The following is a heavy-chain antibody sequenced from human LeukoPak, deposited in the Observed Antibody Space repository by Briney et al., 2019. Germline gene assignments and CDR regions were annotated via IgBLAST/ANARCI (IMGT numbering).Heavy chain of an antibody. CDR2: IYYSGST. CDR1: GGSISSYY. Sequence: SETLSLTCTVSGGSISSYYWNWIRQPPGKGLEWIGYIYYSGSTNYNPSLKSRVTISVDKSKNQFSLKLSSVTAADTAVYYCARVRIAVAGPIDYWGQGTLVTVSS. V-gene: IGHV4-59*12. D-gene: IGHD6-19*01. J-gene: IGHJ4*02. CDR3: ARVRIAVAGPIDY.